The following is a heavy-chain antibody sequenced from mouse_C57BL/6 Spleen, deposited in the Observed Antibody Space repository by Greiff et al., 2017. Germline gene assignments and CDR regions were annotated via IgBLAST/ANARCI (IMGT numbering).Heavy chain of an antibody. CDR3: ARLVYDYDGYYAMDY. CDR2: IRNKGNGYTI. D-gene: IGHD2-4*01. J-gene: IGHJ4*01. CDR1: GFTFTDYY. Sequence: EVKLVESGGGLVQPGGSLSLSCAASGFTFTDYYMSWVRQPPGKALEWLGFIRNKGNGYTIEYSASVKGRFTISRDNSQSILYLQMNAVRAEDSATYYCARLVYDYDGYYAMDYWGQGTSVTVSS. V-gene: IGHV7-3*01.